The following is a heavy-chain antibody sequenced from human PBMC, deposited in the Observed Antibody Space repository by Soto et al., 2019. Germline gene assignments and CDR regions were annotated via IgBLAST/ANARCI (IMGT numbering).Heavy chain of an antibody. CDR3: ARASGLGVAHIDY. Sequence: SETLSLTCTVSGASVTGFYWSWIRQPPGKGLEWIGYVFHSGSSNYNPSLKSRVTISVDTSKSQISLRLTSVTAADTAVYYCARASGLGVAHIDYWGQGTLVTVSS. V-gene: IGHV4-59*02. J-gene: IGHJ4*02. CDR2: VFHSGSS. D-gene: IGHD6-19*01. CDR1: GASVTGFY.